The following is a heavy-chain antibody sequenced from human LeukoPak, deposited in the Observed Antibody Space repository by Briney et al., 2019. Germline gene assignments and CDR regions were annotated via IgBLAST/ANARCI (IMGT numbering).Heavy chain of an antibody. Sequence: GGTLTLSCAPPGFTFSTYNIKWVRPALGKGLDWVSLFSSDSEIIYYADPVKCLFTVSTINAKTSLYLQMNSLRDEDTAVYYCARNPAGIGDYLGQGTLVTVSS. J-gene: IGHJ4*02. V-gene: IGHV3-48*02. CDR2: FSSDSEII. CDR1: GFTFSTYN. CDR3: ARNPAGIGDY. D-gene: IGHD1-26*01.